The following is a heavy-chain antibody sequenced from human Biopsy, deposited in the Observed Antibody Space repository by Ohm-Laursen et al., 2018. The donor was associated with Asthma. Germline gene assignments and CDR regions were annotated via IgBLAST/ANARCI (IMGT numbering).Heavy chain of an antibody. Sequence: TLTLTLTSSFSGFSLSSSGANVNWIRQPPGKALEWLARIDWEEDKFYSTSLRTRLTISKGSSEDQVVLTMTNMAPVDTATYYCTRHNDYWGPGILVTVSS. CDR2: IDWEEDK. J-gene: IGHJ4*02. V-gene: IGHV2-70*04. D-gene: IGHD1-14*01. CDR3: TRHNDY. CDR1: GFSLSSSGAN.